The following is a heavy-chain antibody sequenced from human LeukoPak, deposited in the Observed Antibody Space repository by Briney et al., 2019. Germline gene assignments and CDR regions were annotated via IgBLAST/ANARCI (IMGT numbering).Heavy chain of an antibody. J-gene: IGHJ4*02. CDR3: ARVLRYYHILTGYYSEAHFYY. CDR1: GGTFSSYA. CDR2: IIPIFGTA. V-gene: IGHV1-69*13. D-gene: IGHD3-9*01. Sequence: SVKVSCKASGGTFSSYAISWVRQAPGQGLEWMGGIIPIFGTANYAQKFQGRVTITADESTSTAYMELSSLRSEDTAVYYCARVLRYYHILTGYYSEAHFYYWGRGTLVTVSS.